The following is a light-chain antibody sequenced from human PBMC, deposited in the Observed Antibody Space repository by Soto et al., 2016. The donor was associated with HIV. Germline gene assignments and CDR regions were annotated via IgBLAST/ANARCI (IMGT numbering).Light chain of an antibody. CDR1: DIGSKS. J-gene: IGLJ3*02. Sequence: SYELTQPPSESGAPGETATLTCGGTDIGSKSVRWFQQKPGQAPILVLYDDSDRPTGIPERFSGSNSANMATLTINKIEVGDEADYFCQVWDTRSDHWVFGGGTKLTVL. CDR3: QVWDTRSDHWV. V-gene: IGLV3-21*02. CDR2: DDS.